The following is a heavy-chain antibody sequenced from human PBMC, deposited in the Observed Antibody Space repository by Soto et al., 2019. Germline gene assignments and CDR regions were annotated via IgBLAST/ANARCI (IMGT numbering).Heavy chain of an antibody. Sequence: ASVKVSCKASGYTFTSYDINWVRQATGQGLEWMGGIIPIFGTANYAQKFQGRVTITADESTSTAYMELSSLRSEDTAVYYCARGTTIFGVVMHDGTKIWFDPWGHGTLVTVSS. D-gene: IGHD3-3*01. CDR2: IIPIFGTA. CDR1: GYTFTSYD. V-gene: IGHV1-69*13. J-gene: IGHJ5*02. CDR3: ARGTTIFGVVMHDGTKIWFDP.